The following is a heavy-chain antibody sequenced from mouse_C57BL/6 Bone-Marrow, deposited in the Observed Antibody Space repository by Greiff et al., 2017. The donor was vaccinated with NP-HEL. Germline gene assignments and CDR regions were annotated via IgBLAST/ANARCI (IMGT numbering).Heavy chain of an antibody. Sequence: EVQLQQSGPELVKPGASVKISCKASGYTFTDYYMNWVKQSHGKSLEWIGDINPNNGGTSYNQKFKGKATLTVDTSSSTAYMELRSLTSEDSAVYYCARGANSGFDYWGQGTTLTVSS. V-gene: IGHV1-26*01. D-gene: IGHD3-1*01. J-gene: IGHJ2*01. CDR2: INPNNGGT. CDR3: ARGANSGFDY. CDR1: GYTFTDYY.